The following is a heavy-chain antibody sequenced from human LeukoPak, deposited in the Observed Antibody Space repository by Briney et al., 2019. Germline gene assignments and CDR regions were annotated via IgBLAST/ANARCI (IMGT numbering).Heavy chain of an antibody. CDR3: AGPLAVAGMATYSWGY. D-gene: IGHD6-19*01. CDR2: IHYSGST. Sequence: PSETLSLTCTVSGGSISSSSYYWGWIRQPPGKGLDWIGSIHYSGSTYYNPSLTSRITISVDTSKSQFSLKLSSVTAADTALYYCAGPLAVAGMATYSWGYWGQGTLVIVSS. V-gene: IGHV4-39*01. J-gene: IGHJ4*02. CDR1: GGSISSSSYY.